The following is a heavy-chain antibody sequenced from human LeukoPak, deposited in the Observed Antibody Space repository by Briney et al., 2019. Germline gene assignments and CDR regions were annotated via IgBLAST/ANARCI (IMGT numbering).Heavy chain of an antibody. CDR3: ARDGTARAHYYYYMDV. V-gene: IGHV1-2*02. J-gene: IGHJ6*03. CDR2: INPNSGGT. CDR1: GYTFTGYY. D-gene: IGHD1/OR15-1a*01. Sequence: ASVKVSCKASGYTFTGYYMHWARQAPGQGLEWMGWINPNSGGTNYAQKFQGRVTMTRDTSISTAYMELSRLRSDDTAVYYCARDGTARAHYYYYMDVWGKGTTVTISS.